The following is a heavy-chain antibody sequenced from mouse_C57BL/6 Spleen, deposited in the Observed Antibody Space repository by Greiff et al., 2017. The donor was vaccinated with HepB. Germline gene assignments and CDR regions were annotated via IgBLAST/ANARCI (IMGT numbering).Heavy chain of an antibody. V-gene: IGHV3-1*01. CDR3: ARGGDDYDGFAY. D-gene: IGHD2-4*01. CDR2: ISYSGST. J-gene: IGHJ3*01. CDR1: GYSITSGYD. Sequence: ESGPGMVKPSQSLSLTCTVTGYSITSGYDWHWIRHFPGNKLEWMGYISYSGSTNYNPSLKSRISITHDTSKNHFFLKLNSVTTEDTATYYCARGGDDYDGFAYWGQGTLVTVSA.